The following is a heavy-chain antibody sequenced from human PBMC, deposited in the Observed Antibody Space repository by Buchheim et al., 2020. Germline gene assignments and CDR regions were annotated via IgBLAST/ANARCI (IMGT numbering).Heavy chain of an antibody. Sequence: EVQLVQSGAEVKKPGESLRISCKGSGYSFTSYWISWVRQMPGKGLEWMGRIDPSDSYTNYSPSFQGHVTISADKSISTAYLQWSSLKASDTAMYYCARHPSSKGVLMVYAIPELNWFDPWGQGTL. CDR1: GYSFTSYW. V-gene: IGHV5-10-1*03. CDR3: ARHPSSKGVLMVYAIPELNWFDP. D-gene: IGHD2-8*01. J-gene: IGHJ5*02. CDR2: IDPSDSYT.